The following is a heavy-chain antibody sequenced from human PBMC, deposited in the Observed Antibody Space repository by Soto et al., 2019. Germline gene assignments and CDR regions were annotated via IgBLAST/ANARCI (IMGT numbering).Heavy chain of an antibody. CDR1: EFTFSTYW. V-gene: IGHV3-7*01. CDR2: INQVGSQT. J-gene: IGHJ4*02. CDR3: ARDSEPAPYYDY. D-gene: IGHD2-2*01. Sequence: EVQLVESGGGLVQPGGSLRLSCAASEFTFSTYWMNWVRQAPGKGLEWVANINQVGSQTNYVDAVKGRSTISRDYDKKAQYLQMNSLTAEDTAGYYCARDSEPAPYYDYWGQGILVTVSS.